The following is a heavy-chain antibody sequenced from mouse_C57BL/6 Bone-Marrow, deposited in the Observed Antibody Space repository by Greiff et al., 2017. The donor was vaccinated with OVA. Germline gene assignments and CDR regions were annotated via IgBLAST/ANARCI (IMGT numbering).Heavy chain of an antibody. CDR1: GFTFSSYA. J-gene: IGHJ4*01. Sequence: EVKVEESGGGLVKPGGSLKLSCAASGFTFSSYAMSWVRQTPEKRLEWVATISDGGSYTYYPDNVKGRFTISRDNAKNNLYLQMSHLKSEDTAMYYCARDEAYYSFYYAMDYWGQGTSVTVSS. CDR3: ARDEAYYSFYYAMDY. CDR2: ISDGGSYT. D-gene: IGHD2-12*01. V-gene: IGHV5-4*01.